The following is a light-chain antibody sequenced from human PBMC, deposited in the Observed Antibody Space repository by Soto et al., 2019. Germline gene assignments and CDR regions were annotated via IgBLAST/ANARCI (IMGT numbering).Light chain of an antibody. V-gene: IGLV2-14*01. CDR2: DVS. CDR1: SSDVGSYNY. Sequence: QSVLTQPASVSGSPGQSITISCTGSSSDVGSYNYVSWYQQHPGKAPKLMVYDVSYRPSGVSNRFSGSKSGNTASLTISGLQAEDEAHYYCSSYQPSSTLIFGGGTKLTVL. J-gene: IGLJ2*01. CDR3: SSYQPSSTLI.